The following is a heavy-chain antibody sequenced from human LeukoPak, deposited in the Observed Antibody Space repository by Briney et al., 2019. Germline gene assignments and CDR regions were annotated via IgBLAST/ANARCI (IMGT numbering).Heavy chain of an antibody. J-gene: IGHJ4*02. Sequence: GRSLRLSCAASGFTFDDYAMHWVRQAPGNGLEWGSGISWNSGSIGYADSVKGRFTISGDNATTSLYLEMSSLRAEDMAVYYCAKEGDWNAALDYWGQGTLVTVPS. V-gene: IGHV3-9*03. CDR2: ISWNSGSI. CDR3: AKEGDWNAALDY. CDR1: GFTFDDYA. D-gene: IGHD1-1*01.